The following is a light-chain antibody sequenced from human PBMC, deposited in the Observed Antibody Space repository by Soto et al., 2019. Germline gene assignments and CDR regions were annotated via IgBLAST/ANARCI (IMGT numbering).Light chain of an antibody. Sequence: VLKKATATLCLSLEERAALSCLARQRVSSSYLAWYQKKPGQAPRLLIYASSSRATGIPDRFSGSGSETDFTLTISGLEPEDFALYYCQHYGNLPRLTLGGGTKEDIK. CDR1: QRVSSSY. CDR3: QHYGNLPRLT. V-gene: IGKV3-20*01. J-gene: IGKJ4*01. CDR2: ASS.